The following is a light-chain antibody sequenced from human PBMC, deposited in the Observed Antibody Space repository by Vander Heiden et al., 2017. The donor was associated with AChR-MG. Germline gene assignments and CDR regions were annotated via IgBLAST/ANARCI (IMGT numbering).Light chain of an antibody. CDR1: QSVSDW. Sequence: DIQMTQPPSTLSASIGDRVTITCRASQSVSDWLAWYQHKPGKAPKLLIYRASILESGVPLRFSGTGSGTEFTLTISSVQPDDFAFYYCQQYTTYSYSFGQGTRLEIK. J-gene: IGKJ2*03. V-gene: IGKV1-5*03. CDR3: QQYTTYSYS. CDR2: RAS.